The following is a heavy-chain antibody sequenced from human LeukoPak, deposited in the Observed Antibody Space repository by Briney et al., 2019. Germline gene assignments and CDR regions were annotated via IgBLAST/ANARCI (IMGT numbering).Heavy chain of an antibody. J-gene: IGHJ4*02. CDR2: IRFDGTNK. CDR3: AKDPVTYSGSLRIDY. Sequence: GGSLRLSCAASGFTFSTFGMHWVRQTPGKGLESVAFIRFDGTNKYYADSVKGRFTVSRDNSKNTLYLQMSSLRAEDTAVYYCAKDPVTYSGSLRIDYWGQETLVTVSS. V-gene: IGHV3-30*02. CDR1: GFTFSTFG. D-gene: IGHD1-26*01.